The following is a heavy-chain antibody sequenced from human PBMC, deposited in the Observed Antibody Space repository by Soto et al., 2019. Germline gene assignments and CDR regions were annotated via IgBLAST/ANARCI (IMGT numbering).Heavy chain of an antibody. V-gene: IGHV5-51*01. D-gene: IGHD3-10*01. CDR2: IYPGDSDT. CDR3: ARISAWVKGVRNLHAFDI. CDR1: GYSFTSYW. J-gene: IGHJ3*02. Sequence: GESLKISCKGSGYSFTSYWIGWVRQMPGKGLEWMGIIYPGDSDTRYSPSFQGQVTISADKSISTAYLQWSSLKASDTAMYYCARISAWVKGVRNLHAFDIWGQGTMVTVSS.